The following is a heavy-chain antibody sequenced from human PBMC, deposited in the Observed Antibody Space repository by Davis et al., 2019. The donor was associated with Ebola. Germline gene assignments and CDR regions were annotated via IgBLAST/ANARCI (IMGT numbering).Heavy chain of an antibody. V-gene: IGHV1-18*04. D-gene: IGHD1-1*01. Sequence: ASVKVSCKASGYTFTSYGITWVRQAPGQGLEWMGWFNPPNGNTNYAQNVQGRVTMTTDTSTSTAYMEVGILRSDDTAVYYCARAQFPTTSDHWGQGTLVTVSS. J-gene: IGHJ4*02. CDR1: GYTFTSYG. CDR2: FNPPNGNT. CDR3: ARAQFPTTSDH.